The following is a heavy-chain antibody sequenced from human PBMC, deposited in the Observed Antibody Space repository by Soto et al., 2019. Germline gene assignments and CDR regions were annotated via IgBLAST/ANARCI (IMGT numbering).Heavy chain of an antibody. CDR3: AKDLYGGDYRLYYFDY. CDR1: GFTFDDYT. CDR2: ISWDGGST. V-gene: IGHV3-43*01. Sequence: GGSLRLSCAASGFTFDDYTMHWVRQAPGKGLEWVSLISWDGGSTYYADSVKGRFTISRDNSKNSLYLQMNSLRTEDTALYYCAKDLYGGDYRLYYFDYWGQGTLVTVSS. D-gene: IGHD3-10*02. J-gene: IGHJ4*02.